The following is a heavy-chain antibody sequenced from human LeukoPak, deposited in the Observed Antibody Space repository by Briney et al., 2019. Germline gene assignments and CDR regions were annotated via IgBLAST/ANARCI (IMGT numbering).Heavy chain of an antibody. D-gene: IGHD2-21*01. Sequence: PSETLSLTCAVYGGSFSGYYWSWIRQPPGKGLEWIGEINHSGSTNYNPSLKSRVTTSVDTSKNQFSLKLSSVTAADTAVYYCARGQILWWPNDAFDIWGQGTMVTVSS. J-gene: IGHJ3*02. CDR1: GGSFSGYY. V-gene: IGHV4-34*01. CDR2: INHSGST. CDR3: ARGQILWWPNDAFDI.